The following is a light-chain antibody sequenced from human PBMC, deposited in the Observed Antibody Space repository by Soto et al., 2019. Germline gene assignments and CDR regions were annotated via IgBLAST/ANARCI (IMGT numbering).Light chain of an antibody. CDR1: QDISTS. V-gene: IGKV1-33*01. Sequence: DIQMTQSPSSLSTSVGDRFTITCRASQDISTSLNWFQQKPGKAPKLLIYDASNLGTGVPSRFSGSGSGTDFTFTITSLQPQDIATYYCQQYDNLPITFGQGTRLEI. CDR2: DAS. CDR3: QQYDNLPIT. J-gene: IGKJ5*01.